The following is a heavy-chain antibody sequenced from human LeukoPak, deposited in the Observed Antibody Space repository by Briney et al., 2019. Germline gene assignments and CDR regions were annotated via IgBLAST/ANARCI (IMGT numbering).Heavy chain of an antibody. D-gene: IGHD3-3*01. J-gene: IGHJ4*02. CDR1: GGSISSGGYS. CDR2: IYHSGST. CDR3: ARDLSWSGHGGY. Sequence: SQTLSLTCAVSGGSISSGGYSWSWIRQPPGKGLEWIGYIYHSGSTYYNPSLKSRVTISVDRSKNQFSLKLSSVTAADTAVYYCARDLSWSGHGGYWGQGTLVTVSS. V-gene: IGHV4-30-2*01.